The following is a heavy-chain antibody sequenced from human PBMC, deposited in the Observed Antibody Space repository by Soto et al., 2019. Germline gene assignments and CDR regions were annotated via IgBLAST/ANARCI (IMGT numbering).Heavy chain of an antibody. CDR2: IYYSGST. CDR3: ARGDIAAADKFDP. Sequence: PSETLSLTCTVSGGSISSYYWSWIRQPPGKGLEWIGYIYYSGSTNYNPSLKSRVTISVDTSKTQFSLKLSPVTAADAAVYYCARGDIAAADKFDPWGQGTLVTVSS. V-gene: IGHV4-59*01. CDR1: GGSISSYY. D-gene: IGHD6-13*01. J-gene: IGHJ5*02.